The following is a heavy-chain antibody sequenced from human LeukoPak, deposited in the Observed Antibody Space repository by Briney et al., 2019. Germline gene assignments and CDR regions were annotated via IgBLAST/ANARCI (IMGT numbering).Heavy chain of an antibody. J-gene: IGHJ4*02. CDR2: INHSGST. V-gene: IGHV4-34*01. CDR3: ARGRYGSGSYFFDY. Sequence: SETLSLTCAVYGGSFSGYYWSWIRQPPGKGLEWIGEINHSGSTNYNPSLKSRVTISVDTSKNQFSLKLSSVTAADTAFYYCARGRYGSGSYFFDYWGQGTLVTVS. D-gene: IGHD3-10*01. CDR1: GGSFSGYY.